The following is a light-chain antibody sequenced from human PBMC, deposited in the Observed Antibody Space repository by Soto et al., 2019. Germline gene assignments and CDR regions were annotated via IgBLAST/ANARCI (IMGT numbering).Light chain of an antibody. V-gene: IGLV2-14*01. Sequence: QSSLTESASVTGSTGQSITISYTGTSRDVGGYNYVSWYQQHPGKAPKLMIYEVSNRPSGVSNRFSGSKSGNPASLTISGLQAEDEADYYCSSSTSSSTLVFGTGTKVTVL. CDR1: SRDVGGYNY. CDR2: EVS. J-gene: IGLJ1*01. CDR3: SSSTSSSTLV.